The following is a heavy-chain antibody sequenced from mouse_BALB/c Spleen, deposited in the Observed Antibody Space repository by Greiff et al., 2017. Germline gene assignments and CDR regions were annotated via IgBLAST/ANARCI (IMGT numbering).Heavy chain of an antibody. J-gene: IGHJ3*01. CDR1: GFTFSSYT. CDR3: TREGVYYGNTWFAY. D-gene: IGHD2-1*01. CDR2: ISSGGSYT. Sequence: EVKVVESGGGLVKPGGSLKLSCAASGFTFSSYTMSWVRQTPEKRLEWVATISSGGSYTYYPDSVKGRFTISRDNAKNTLYLQMSSLKSEDTAMYYCTREGVYYGNTWFAYWGQGTLVTVSA. V-gene: IGHV5-6-4*01.